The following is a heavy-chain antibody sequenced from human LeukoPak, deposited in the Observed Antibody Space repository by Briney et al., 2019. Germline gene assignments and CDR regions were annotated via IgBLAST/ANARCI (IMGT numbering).Heavy chain of an antibody. CDR2: ISWNSGSI. CDR1: GFTFDDYA. J-gene: IGHJ4*02. V-gene: IGHV3-9*01. Sequence: PGGSLRLSCAASGFTFDDYAMHWVRQAPGKGLEWVSGISWNSGSIGYADSVKGRFTISRDNSKNTLYLQMNSLRAEDTAVYYCAKDPSGPIDYWGQGTLVTVSS. CDR3: AKDPSGPIDY.